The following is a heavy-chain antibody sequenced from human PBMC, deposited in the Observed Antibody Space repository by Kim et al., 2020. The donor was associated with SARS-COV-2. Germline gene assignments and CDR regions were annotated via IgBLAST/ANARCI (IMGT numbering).Heavy chain of an antibody. CDR3: ARGKGGSSWRGNWFDP. Sequence: SETLSLTCAVYGGSFSGYYWSWIRQPPGKGLEWIGEINHSGSTNYNPSLKSRVTISVDTSKNQFSLKLSSVTAADTAVYYCARGKGGSSWRGNWFDPWGQGTLVTVSS. CDR1: GGSFSGYY. D-gene: IGHD6-13*01. J-gene: IGHJ5*02. CDR2: INHSGST. V-gene: IGHV4-34*01.